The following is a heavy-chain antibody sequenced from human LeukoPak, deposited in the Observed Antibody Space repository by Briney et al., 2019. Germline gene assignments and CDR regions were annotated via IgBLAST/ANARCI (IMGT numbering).Heavy chain of an antibody. V-gene: IGHV3-23*01. CDR1: GFTFSNYA. CDR2: ISGSGSNT. D-gene: IGHD3-22*01. Sequence: GGSLRLFCAGSGFTFSNYAMSWVRQAPGKGLEWVSAISGSGSNTYYADSVKGRFTISRDNSKNTLYLQMNSLRAEDTAVYYCAQDLFYYDTSGPGWFDPWGRGTLVTVSS. J-gene: IGHJ5*02. CDR3: AQDLFYYDTSGPGWFDP.